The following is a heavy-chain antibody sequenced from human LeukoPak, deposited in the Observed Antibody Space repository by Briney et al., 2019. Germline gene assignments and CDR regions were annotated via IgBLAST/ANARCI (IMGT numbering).Heavy chain of an antibody. Sequence: PGGSLRLSCAASGFTFSSYWMGWVRQAPGKGLEWVANIKQDGSEKYYVDSVKGRFTISRDNAKNSLYLQMNSLRAEDTAVYYCAREKYYYDSSPTLDVWGQGTTVTVSS. J-gene: IGHJ6*02. D-gene: IGHD3-22*01. CDR3: AREKYYYDSSPTLDV. CDR1: GFTFSSYW. V-gene: IGHV3-7*01. CDR2: IKQDGSEK.